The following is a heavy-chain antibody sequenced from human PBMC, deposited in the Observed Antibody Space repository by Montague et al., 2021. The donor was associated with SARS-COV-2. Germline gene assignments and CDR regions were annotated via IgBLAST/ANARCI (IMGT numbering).Heavy chain of an antibody. J-gene: IGHJ6*02. Sequence: SETLSLTCTVSGGSISSYYWSWIRQPPVKGLEWIGSIYLSGSTYYTPSLKSRAPIPEDTSRNQFPLKLSSVPAADTAVYYCARDDYTPGDYYYYGTEVWGQGTTVTVSS. CDR2: IYLSGST. D-gene: IGHD4-11*01. CDR3: ARDDYTPGDYYYYGTEV. V-gene: IGHV4-39*06. CDR1: GGSISSYY.